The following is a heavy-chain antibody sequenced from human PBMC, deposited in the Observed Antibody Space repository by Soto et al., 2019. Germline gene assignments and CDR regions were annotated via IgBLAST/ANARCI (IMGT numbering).Heavy chain of an antibody. V-gene: IGHV4-31*02. CDR1: GGSISNGGYY. D-gene: IGHD3-22*01. Sequence: PSETLSLTCTAAGGSISNGGYYWTCIRRHPGKGREWIGYIYYTGNTYYNPSLKSRLTISVDTSKNQFSLKLSSVTAADTAVYYCARVGKISNGGYLDYWGQGTLVTVSS. CDR2: IYYTGNT. CDR3: ARVGKISNGGYLDY. J-gene: IGHJ4*02.